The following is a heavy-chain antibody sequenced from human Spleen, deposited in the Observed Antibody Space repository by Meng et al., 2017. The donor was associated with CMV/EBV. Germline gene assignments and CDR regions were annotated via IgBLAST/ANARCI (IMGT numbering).Heavy chain of an antibody. CDR3: AGRGYSYGDLNYYYYYGMDV. J-gene: IGHJ6*02. CDR2: ISSSSSYI. V-gene: IGHV3-21*01. D-gene: IGHD5-18*01. CDR1: GFTFSSYS. Sequence: GGSLRLSCAASGFTFSSYSMNWVRQAPGKGLEWVSSISSSSSYIYYADSVKGRFTISRDNAKNSLYLQMNSLRAEDTAVYYCAGRGYSYGDLNYYYYYGMDVWGQGTTVTVSS.